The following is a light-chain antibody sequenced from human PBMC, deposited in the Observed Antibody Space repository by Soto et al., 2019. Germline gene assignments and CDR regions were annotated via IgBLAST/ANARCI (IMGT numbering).Light chain of an antibody. V-gene: IGKV1-5*01. Sequence: DIQIAQSPSTLSASLGDRVTITFRASQSISSWLAWYQQKPGTAPQLLIYHASTLQSGVPSRFSGSGSGTEFTLAISSLEPDDFATYYCQQYETFSPWTFGQGTKV. CDR2: HAS. J-gene: IGKJ1*01. CDR3: QQYETFSPWT. CDR1: QSISSW.